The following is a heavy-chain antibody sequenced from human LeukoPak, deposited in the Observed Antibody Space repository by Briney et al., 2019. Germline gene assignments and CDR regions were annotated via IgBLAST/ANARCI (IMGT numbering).Heavy chain of an antibody. Sequence: SETLSLTCTVSGGSISSSSYYWGWIRQPPGKGLEWIGSIYYSGSTYYNPSLKSRVTISVDASKNQFSLKLSSVTAADTAVYYCARVRRRAAMALHFDYWGQGTLVTVSS. V-gene: IGHV4-39*07. J-gene: IGHJ4*02. CDR2: IYYSGST. CDR3: ARVRRRAAMALHFDY. D-gene: IGHD5-18*01. CDR1: GGSISSSSYY.